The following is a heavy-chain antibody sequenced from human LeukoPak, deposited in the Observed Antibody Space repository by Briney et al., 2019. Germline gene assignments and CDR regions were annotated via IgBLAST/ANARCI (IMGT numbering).Heavy chain of an antibody. V-gene: IGHV1-2*06. CDR1: GYTFTGYY. D-gene: IGHD5-24*01. J-gene: IGHJ3*02. CDR3: ARERVVDGYNLSRVWSLDAFDI. CDR2: INPNRGGT. Sequence: VSVKVSCKASGYTFTGYYMHWVRQAPGQGLEWMGRINPNRGGTNYAQQFQRRVTMTSDTSISTAYMALSRLRSDDTAVYYCARERVVDGYNLSRVWSLDAFDIWGQGTMVTVSS.